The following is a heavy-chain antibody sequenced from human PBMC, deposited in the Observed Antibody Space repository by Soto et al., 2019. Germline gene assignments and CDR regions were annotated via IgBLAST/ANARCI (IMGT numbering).Heavy chain of an antibody. J-gene: IGHJ4*02. D-gene: IGHD2-2*01. CDR1: GFTFSNYW. CDR3: TRAAWDCSSASCLINH. V-gene: IGHV3-74*03. Sequence: XVSLRLSCAASGFTFSNYWMHWVRQAPGKGLVWVSRLSSDGSRTTYADSVKGRFTISRDSARNTLYLQMNSLRVEDTAVYYCTRAAWDCSSASCLINHWGQGTLVTVSS. CDR2: LSSDGSRT.